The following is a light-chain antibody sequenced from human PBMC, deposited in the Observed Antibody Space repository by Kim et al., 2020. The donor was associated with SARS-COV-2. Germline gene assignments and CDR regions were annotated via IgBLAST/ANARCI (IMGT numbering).Light chain of an antibody. CDR1: QSVSSCY. CDR2: GAS. J-gene: IGKJ4*01. V-gene: IGKV3-20*01. CDR3: QQYGSSLLT. Sequence: EIVMTQSPGTLSLSPGERVTLSCRASQSVSSCYLAWYQQKPGQAPRLLIYGASSRATGIPDRFSGSGSGTDFTLTISRLEPEDFAVYYCQQYGSSLLTFGGGTKVDIK.